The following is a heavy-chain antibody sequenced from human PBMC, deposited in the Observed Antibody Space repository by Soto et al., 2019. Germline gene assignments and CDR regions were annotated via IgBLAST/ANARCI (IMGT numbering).Heavy chain of an antibody. D-gene: IGHD2-21*01. Sequence: QVQLVQSGAEVKKPGASVKVSCKASGYTFTSYAMHWVRQAPGQRLEWMGWINAGNGNTKYSQKFQGRVTITRDTSESTAYMELSSLRSENTAVYSCAREGDCYKWVYYYYYGMDGWGPGTTVTVSS. CDR3: AREGDCYKWVYYYYYGMDG. V-gene: IGHV1-3*01. CDR2: INAGNGNT. CDR1: GYTFTSYA. J-gene: IGHJ6*02.